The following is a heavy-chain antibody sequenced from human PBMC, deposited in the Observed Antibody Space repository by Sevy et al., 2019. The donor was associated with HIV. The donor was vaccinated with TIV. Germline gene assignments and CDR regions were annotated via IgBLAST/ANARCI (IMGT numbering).Heavy chain of an antibody. V-gene: IGHV1-46*01. J-gene: IGHJ4*02. Sequence: ASVKVSCKASGYTFTSNYMHWVRQAPGQGLEWMGQINPSGGTTTYAQKFQGRVSMTRDTCTSTVYMDPSSLRSEETAVYYCARLYSCGGSCYYFDLWGQGTLVTVSS. CDR3: ARLYSCGGSCYYFDL. CDR2: INPSGGTT. CDR1: GYTFTSNY. D-gene: IGHD2-15*01.